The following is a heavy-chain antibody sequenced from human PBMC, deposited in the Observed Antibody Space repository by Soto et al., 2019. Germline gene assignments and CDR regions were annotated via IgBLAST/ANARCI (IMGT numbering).Heavy chain of an antibody. J-gene: IGHJ4*02. Sequence: SETLSLTCTVSGDSISAYSWSWVRQPPGKGLEWIGNIHYNGNTKYNPSLKSRVTMSLDTSKNQFSLKLSSVTAADTAVYYCARRYGALFDSWGQGTLVTVSS. D-gene: IGHD4-17*01. CDR3: ARRYGALFDS. V-gene: IGHV4-59*12. CDR1: GDSISAYS. CDR2: IHYNGNT.